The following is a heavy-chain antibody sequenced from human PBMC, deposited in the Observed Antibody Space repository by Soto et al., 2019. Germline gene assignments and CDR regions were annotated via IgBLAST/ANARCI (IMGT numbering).Heavy chain of an antibody. V-gene: IGHV1-46*03. CDR3: ARYSSGWLSAFDI. Sequence: ASVKVSCKASGYTFTSYYMHWVRQAPGQGFEWMGIINPSGGSTSYAQKFQGRVTMTRDTSTSTVYIELSSLRSEDTAVYYCARYSSGWLSAFDIWGQGTMVTVSS. J-gene: IGHJ3*02. CDR2: INPSGGST. CDR1: GYTFTSYY. D-gene: IGHD6-19*01.